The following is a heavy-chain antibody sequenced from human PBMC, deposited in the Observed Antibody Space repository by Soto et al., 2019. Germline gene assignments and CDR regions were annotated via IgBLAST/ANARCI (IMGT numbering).Heavy chain of an antibody. CDR1: GGSISSYY. V-gene: IGHV4-4*07. D-gene: IGHD6-13*01. Sequence: QVQLQESGPGLVKPSETLSLTCTVSGGSISSYYWSWIRQPAGKGLEWIGRIYTSGSTNYNPSLKSRVTMSVATSKNQFSMKLSSVTAADTAVYYCARDMRAAGTSYYCGMDVWGQGTTVTVSS. CDR2: IYTSGST. J-gene: IGHJ6*02. CDR3: ARDMRAAGTSYYCGMDV.